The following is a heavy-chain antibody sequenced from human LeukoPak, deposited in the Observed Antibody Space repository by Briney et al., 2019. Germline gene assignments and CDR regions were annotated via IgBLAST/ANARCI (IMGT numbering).Heavy chain of an antibody. CDR1: GYTLTELS. CDR3: ARNSMGSSYYDFWSGYYGPYYFDY. J-gene: IGHJ4*02. V-gene: IGHV1-24*01. CDR2: FDPEDGET. Sequence: ASVKVSCKVSGYTLTELSMHWVRQPPGKGLEWMGGFDPEDGETIYAQKFQGRVTMTEDTSTDTAYMELSSLRSEDTAVYYCARNSMGSSYYDFWSGYYGPYYFDYWGQGTLVTVSS. D-gene: IGHD3-3*01.